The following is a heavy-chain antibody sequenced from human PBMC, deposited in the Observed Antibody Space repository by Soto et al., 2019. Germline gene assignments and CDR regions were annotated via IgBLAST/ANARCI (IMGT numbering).Heavy chain of an antibody. D-gene: IGHD6-13*01. Sequence: GGSLRLSCAASGFTFSSYAMSWVRQAPGKGLEWVSAISGSGGNTCYTDSVKGRFTISRDNSKNTLYLQMHRLRAEDTAVYDCAKRPYSSSWYAYWGQGTLVTVSS. J-gene: IGHJ4*02. CDR1: GFTFSSYA. CDR3: AKRPYSSSWYAY. CDR2: ISGSGGNT. V-gene: IGHV3-23*01.